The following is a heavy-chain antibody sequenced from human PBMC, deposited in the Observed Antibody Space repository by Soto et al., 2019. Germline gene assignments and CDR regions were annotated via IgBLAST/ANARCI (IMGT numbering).Heavy chain of an antibody. J-gene: IGHJ6*03. CDR3: ASNTHQAIAAAGYYYMDV. CDR1: GYTFTSYY. CDR2: INPSGGST. D-gene: IGHD6-13*01. V-gene: IGHV1-46*03. Sequence: GASVKVSCKASGYTFTSYYVHWVRQAPGQGLEWMGIINPSGGSTSYAQKFQGRVTMTRDTSTSTVYMELSSLRSEDTAVYYCASNTHQAIAAAGYYYMDVWGKGTTVTVSS.